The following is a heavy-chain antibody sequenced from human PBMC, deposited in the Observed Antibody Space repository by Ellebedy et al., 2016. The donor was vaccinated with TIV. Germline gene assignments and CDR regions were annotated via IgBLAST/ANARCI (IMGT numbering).Heavy chain of an antibody. CDR2: IYYSGST. Sequence: MPGGSLRLSCAVSGGSISSSSYYWGWIRQPPGKGLEWIGSIYYSGSTYYNPSLKSRVTISVDTSKNQFSLKLSSVTAADTVVYYCARVAARRHFDYWGQGTLVTVSS. CDR3: ARVAARRHFDY. J-gene: IGHJ4*02. D-gene: IGHD6-6*01. CDR1: GGSISSSSYY. V-gene: IGHV4-39*01.